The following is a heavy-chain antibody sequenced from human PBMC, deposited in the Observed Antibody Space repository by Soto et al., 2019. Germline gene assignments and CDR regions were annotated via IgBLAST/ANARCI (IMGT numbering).Heavy chain of an antibody. CDR2: ISNIGGST. Sequence: GGSLRLSCAASGFTFSSYAMSWVRQAPGKGLEWVSAISNIGGSTYYADSVKGRFTISRDNSKNTLYLQMNSLRAEDTAVYYCAKHIVVVPGGPDAFDIWGQGTLVTVSS. D-gene: IGHD2-2*01. J-gene: IGHJ3*02. V-gene: IGHV3-23*01. CDR1: GFTFSSYA. CDR3: AKHIVVVPGGPDAFDI.